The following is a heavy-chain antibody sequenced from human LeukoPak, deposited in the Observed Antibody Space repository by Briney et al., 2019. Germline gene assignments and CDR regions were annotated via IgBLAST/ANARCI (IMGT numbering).Heavy chain of an antibody. CDR2: IYSGGTT. CDR3: ARVDTVMAYYFDL. D-gene: IGHD5-18*01. V-gene: IGHV3-53*04. CDR1: GFPFSRYA. Sequence: GGSLRLSCGASGFPFSRYAMTWVRQAPGKGLEWVSTIYSGGTTYYADSVMGRFTISRHNSRNTLYLQMDSLRAEDTAVYYCARVDTVMAYYFDLWGQGTLVTVSS. J-gene: IGHJ4*02.